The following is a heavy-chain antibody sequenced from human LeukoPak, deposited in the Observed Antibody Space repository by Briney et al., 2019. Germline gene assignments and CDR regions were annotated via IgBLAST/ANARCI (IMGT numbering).Heavy chain of an antibody. V-gene: IGHV4-61*02. Sequence: SETLSLTCTVSGGSISSGSYYWSWIRQPGGKGLEWIGRIYTSGSTNYNPSLNSRVTISVDTSKNQFSLKLSSVTAADTAVYYCARGSIAAAGPPFQHWGQGTLVTVSS. J-gene: IGHJ1*01. CDR2: IYTSGST. CDR3: ARGSIAAAGPPFQH. D-gene: IGHD6-13*01. CDR1: GGSISSGSYY.